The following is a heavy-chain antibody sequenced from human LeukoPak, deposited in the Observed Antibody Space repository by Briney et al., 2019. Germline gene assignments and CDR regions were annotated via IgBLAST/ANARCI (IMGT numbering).Heavy chain of an antibody. D-gene: IGHD2-2*01. Sequence: PGGSLGLSCAASGFTFSSYAMHWVRQAPGKGLEWVAVISYDGSNKYYADSVKGRFTISRDNSKNTLYLQMNSLRAEDTAVYYCAREGARSPAYFDYWGQGTLVTVSS. CDR3: AREGARSPAYFDY. CDR1: GFTFSSYA. V-gene: IGHV3-30-3*01. CDR2: ISYDGSNK. J-gene: IGHJ4*02.